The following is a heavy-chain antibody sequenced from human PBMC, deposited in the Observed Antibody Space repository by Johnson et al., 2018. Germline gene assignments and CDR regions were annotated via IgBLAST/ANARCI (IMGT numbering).Heavy chain of an antibody. CDR2: ISGISSTI. CDR1: GFTFSSYS. Sequence: EVQLQESGGGLVQPGGSLRLSCAASGFTFSSYSMNWVRQAPGKGLEWVSYISGISSTIYYADSVRGRFTISRDNAKNSLCLQMNSLRVEDTAVYYCARKIQSYYYYMDVWGKGTTVTVSS. V-gene: IGHV3-48*01. J-gene: IGHJ6*03. CDR3: ARKIQSYYYYMDV.